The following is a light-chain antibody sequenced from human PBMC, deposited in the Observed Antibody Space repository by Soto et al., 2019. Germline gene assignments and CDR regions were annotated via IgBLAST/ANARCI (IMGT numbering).Light chain of an antibody. CDR1: STDVGGYNY. CDR2: EVS. Sequence: QSVLTQPPSAAGSPGQSVTISCTGTSTDVGGYNYVSWYQQYPGKAPKLMIYEVSKRPSGVPDRFSGSKSGNRASLTVSGVQDEDEAGYYCSGYGCRYNDFFGSGTKLTVL. CDR3: SGYGCRYNDF. V-gene: IGLV2-8*01. J-gene: IGLJ1*01.